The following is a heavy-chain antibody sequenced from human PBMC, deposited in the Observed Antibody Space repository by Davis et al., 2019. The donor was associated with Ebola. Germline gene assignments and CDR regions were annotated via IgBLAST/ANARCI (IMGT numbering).Heavy chain of an antibody. D-gene: IGHD3-22*01. CDR3: AREAYDSSGYYSEAIYGMDV. CDR2: ISYDGSNK. Sequence: PGGSLRLSCAASGFTFSSYGMHWVRQAPGKGLEWVAVISYDGSNKYYAESVKGRFTISRDNSKNTLFLQTNSLRAEDTAVYYCAREAYDSSGYYSEAIYGMDVWGKGATVTVSS. J-gene: IGHJ6*04. CDR1: GFTFSSYG. V-gene: IGHV3-33*05.